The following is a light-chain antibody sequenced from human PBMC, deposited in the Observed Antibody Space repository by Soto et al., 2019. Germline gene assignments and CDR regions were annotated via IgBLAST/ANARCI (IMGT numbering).Light chain of an antibody. CDR1: NIGSKN. Sequence: YELTQPLSVSVALGQTARITCGGNNIGSKNVHWYQQKPGQAPVLVIYRDSNRPSGIPERFSGSNSGNTATLTISRAQAGDEADYYCQVWNSSTARVFGGGTKLTVL. J-gene: IGLJ3*02. CDR3: QVWNSSTARV. CDR2: RDS. V-gene: IGLV3-9*01.